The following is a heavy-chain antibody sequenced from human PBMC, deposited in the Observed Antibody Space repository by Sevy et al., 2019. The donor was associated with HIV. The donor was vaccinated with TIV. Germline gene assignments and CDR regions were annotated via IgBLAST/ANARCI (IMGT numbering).Heavy chain of an antibody. V-gene: IGHV3-53*01. J-gene: IGHJ4*02. D-gene: IGHD3-10*01. CDR1: GFTVSSNY. Sequence: GGSLRLSCAASGFTVSSNYMSWVRQAPGKGLEWVSVIYSGGSTYYADSVKGRFTISRDNSKNTLYLQMNSLRAEDTAVYYCARELYGSGRFDYWGQGTLVTVSS. CDR2: IYSGGST. CDR3: ARELYGSGRFDY.